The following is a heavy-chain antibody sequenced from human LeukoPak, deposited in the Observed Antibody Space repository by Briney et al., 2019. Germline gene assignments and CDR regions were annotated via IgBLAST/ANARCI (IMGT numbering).Heavy chain of an antibody. V-gene: IGHV3-7*01. Sequence: QPGGSLRLSCAASGFMFSNHWMTWVRQAPGRGLEWVANIKQDGSETYYMDYVKGRFTISRDNAKNSLHLQMDSLRAEDTAVYYCARDQSIHPYPEVILDFWGQGALVTVSS. D-gene: IGHD3-10*01. CDR1: GFMFSNHW. CDR3: ARDQSIHPYPEVILDF. CDR2: IKQDGSET. J-gene: IGHJ4*02.